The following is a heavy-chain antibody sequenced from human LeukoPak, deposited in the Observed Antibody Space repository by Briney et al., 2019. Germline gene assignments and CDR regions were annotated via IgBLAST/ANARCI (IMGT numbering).Heavy chain of an antibody. CDR2: IDPSDSYT. J-gene: IGHJ6*02. Sequence: GESLKISCKGSGYSFTSYWIGWVRQMPGKGLEWMGRIDPSDSYTNYSPSFQGYVTISADKSISTAYLQWSSLKASDTAMYYCARRRRFLAYGMDVWGQGTTVTVSS. CDR1: GYSFTSYW. CDR3: ARRRRFLAYGMDV. V-gene: IGHV5-10-1*01. D-gene: IGHD3-3*01.